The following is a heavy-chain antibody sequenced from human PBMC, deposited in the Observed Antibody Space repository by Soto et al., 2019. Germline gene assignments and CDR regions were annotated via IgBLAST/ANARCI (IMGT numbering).Heavy chain of an antibody. D-gene: IGHD3-3*01. Sequence: SETLSLTCTVSGGSITTSTYYWGWVRQPPWKALEWIATIHYSGSTYYNPSLESRITISVDTSKNHFSLKLSSVTAADTAVYYCARLLEWGVRYFDLWGRGTLVTVSS. V-gene: IGHV4-39*02. CDR2: IHYSGST. J-gene: IGHJ2*01. CDR3: ARLLEWGVRYFDL. CDR1: GGSITTSTYY.